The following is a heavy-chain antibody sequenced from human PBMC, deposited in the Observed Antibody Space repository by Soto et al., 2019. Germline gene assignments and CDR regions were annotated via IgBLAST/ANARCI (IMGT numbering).Heavy chain of an antibody. J-gene: IGHJ6*02. Sequence: QVQLVQSGAEVKKPEASVKVSCKASGYTFTSYDINWVRQATGQGREWMGWMNPNSGNTGYAQKFQGRVTMTRNTSISTAYMELSSLRSEDTAVYYCASLPWANYYYYGMDVWGQGTTVTVSS. CDR3: ASLPWANYYYYGMDV. CDR2: MNPNSGNT. V-gene: IGHV1-8*01. CDR1: GYTFTSYD. D-gene: IGHD7-27*01.